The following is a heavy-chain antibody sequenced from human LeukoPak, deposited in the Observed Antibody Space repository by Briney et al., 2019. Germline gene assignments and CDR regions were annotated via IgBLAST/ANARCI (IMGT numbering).Heavy chain of an antibody. Sequence: SETLSLTCTVSDGSISSSSYYWGWIRQPPGKGLEWIGSIYYSGSTYYNPSFESRVTISVDTSKNQFSLKLSSVTAADTAVYYCASHAAEVATICWFDHWGQGTLVTVSS. J-gene: IGHJ5*02. V-gene: IGHV4-39*01. CDR3: ASHAAEVATICWFDH. CDR1: DGSISSSSYY. D-gene: IGHD5-24*01. CDR2: IYYSGST.